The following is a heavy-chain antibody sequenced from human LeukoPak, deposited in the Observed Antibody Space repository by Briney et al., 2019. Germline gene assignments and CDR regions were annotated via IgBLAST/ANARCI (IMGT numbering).Heavy chain of an antibody. V-gene: IGHV4-34*01. CDR2: INHNGST. J-gene: IGHJ4*02. CDR3: ASPWDF. Sequence: SETLSLTCAVYGGSFSDYYWSWIRQPPGKGLEWIGEINHNGSTNYNPSFTSRVTISVDTSKNQFSLKLSSVTAADTTVYYCASPWDFWGQGTLVTVSS. CDR1: GGSFSDYY.